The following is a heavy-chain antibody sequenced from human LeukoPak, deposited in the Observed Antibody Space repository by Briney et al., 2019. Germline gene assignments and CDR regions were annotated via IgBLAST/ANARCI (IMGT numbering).Heavy chain of an antibody. CDR2: IWYDGSNK. CDR1: GFTFSSYG. V-gene: IGHV3-33*01. CDR3: ARDLRRGTFDY. D-gene: IGHD1-1*01. J-gene: IGHJ4*02. Sequence: GRSLRLSCAASGFTFSSYGMHRVRQAPGKGLEWVAVIWYDGSNKYYADSVKGRFTISRDNSKNTLYLQMNSLRAEDTAVYYCARDLRRGTFDYWGQGTLVTVSS.